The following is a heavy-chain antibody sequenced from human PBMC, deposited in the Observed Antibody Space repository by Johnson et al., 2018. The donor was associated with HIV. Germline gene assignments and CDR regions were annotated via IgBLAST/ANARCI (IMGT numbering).Heavy chain of an antibody. D-gene: IGHD4-23*01. Sequence: QVQLVESGGGVVQPGRSLRLSCAASGFTFSSYGMHWVRQAPGKGLEWVALISYDGSNKYYADSVKGRFTISRDNSKNTLYLQMNSLRPEDTAVYYCATERAVVSANAFDIWGQGTMVTVSS. CDR2: ISYDGSNK. CDR3: ATERAVVSANAFDI. J-gene: IGHJ3*02. CDR1: GFTFSSYG. V-gene: IGHV3-30*03.